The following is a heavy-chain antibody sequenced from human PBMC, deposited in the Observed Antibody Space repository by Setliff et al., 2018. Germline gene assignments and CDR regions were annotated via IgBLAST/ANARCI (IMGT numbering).Heavy chain of an antibody. V-gene: IGHV4-31*03. CDR1: GGSISSGGYY. CDR3: ARRETYYNFWSGYYAY. D-gene: IGHD3-3*01. J-gene: IGHJ4*02. CDR2: IYYSGST. Sequence: SETLSLTCTVSGGSISSGGYYWSWIRQHPGKGLEWIGYIYYSGSTYYNPSLKSRITISVDTSKNQFSLKLSSVTAADTAVYYCARRETYYNFWSGYYAYWGQGTLVTVSS.